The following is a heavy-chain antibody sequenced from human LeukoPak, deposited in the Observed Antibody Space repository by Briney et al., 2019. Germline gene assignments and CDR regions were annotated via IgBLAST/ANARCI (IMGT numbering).Heavy chain of an antibody. CDR3: AREAYGVDHPIHIAVAGTGYYYGMDV. J-gene: IGHJ6*02. CDR2: ISYDGSNK. V-gene: IGHV3-30-3*01. CDR1: GFTFSSYA. Sequence: SGGSLRLSCAASGFTFSSYAMHWVRQAPGKGLEWVAVISYDGSNKYYADSVKGRFTISRDNSKNTLYLQMNSPRAEDTAVYYCAREAYGVDHPIHIAVAGTGYYYGMDVWGQGTTVTVSS. D-gene: IGHD6-19*01.